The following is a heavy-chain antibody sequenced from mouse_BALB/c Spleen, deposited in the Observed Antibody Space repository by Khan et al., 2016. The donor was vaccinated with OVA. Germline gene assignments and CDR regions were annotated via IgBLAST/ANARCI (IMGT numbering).Heavy chain of an antibody. CDR2: INPSTDYT. V-gene: IGHV1-7*01. CDR3: VNHGSSAAWFTY. D-gene: IGHD1-1*01. CDR1: GYTFTNYW. Sequence: QVQLQQSGAELAKPGASVKMSCKASGYTFTNYWMHWVKQRPGQGLEWIGYINPSTDYTEYNQKFKDKATLPADKSSSTAYMQLSSLTSEDSAVYYCVNHGSSAAWFTYWGQGTLVTVSA. J-gene: IGHJ3*01.